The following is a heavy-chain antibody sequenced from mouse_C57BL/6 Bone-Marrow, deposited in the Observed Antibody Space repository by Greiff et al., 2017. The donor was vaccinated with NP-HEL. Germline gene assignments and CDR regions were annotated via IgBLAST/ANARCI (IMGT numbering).Heavy chain of an antibody. CDR2: ISYSGST. Sequence: DVNLVESGPGMVKPSQSLSLTCTVTGYSITSGYDWHWIRHFPGNKLEWMGYISYSGSTNYNPSLKSRISITHDTSKNHFFLKLNSVTTEDTATYYCARSWLLRSVAMDYWGQGTSVTVSS. D-gene: IGHD2-3*01. J-gene: IGHJ4*01. V-gene: IGHV3-1*01. CDR3: ARSWLLRSVAMDY. CDR1: GYSITSGYD.